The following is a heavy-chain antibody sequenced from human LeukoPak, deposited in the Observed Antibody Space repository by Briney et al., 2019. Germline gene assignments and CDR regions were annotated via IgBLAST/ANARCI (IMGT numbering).Heavy chain of an antibody. CDR1: GXRFTSYW. CDR2: IDPGASYT. J-gene: IGHJ4*02. V-gene: IGHV5-10-1*01. D-gene: IGHD5-18*01. Sequence: RGESLRISFEGSGXRFTSYWITWVRQMPGKGLEWLGRIDPGASYTNYNPSIQGHVSISFDKSISTAYLQWSSLKASDTAMYYCARGAYTYDYWGQGTLVTVSS. CDR3: ARGAYTYDY.